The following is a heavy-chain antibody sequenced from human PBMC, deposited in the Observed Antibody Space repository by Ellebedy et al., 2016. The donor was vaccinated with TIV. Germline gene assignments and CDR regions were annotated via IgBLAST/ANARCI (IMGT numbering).Heavy chain of an antibody. CDR3: ARQLPYYYDSSGHPGGAFDI. CDR1: GFTVNINY. D-gene: IGHD3-22*01. CDR2: IYSGGST. J-gene: IGHJ3*02. V-gene: IGHV3-53*01. Sequence: GESLKISXAASGFTVNINYMSWVRQAPGKGLEWVSLIYSGGSTYYADSVKGRFTISRDNSKNTLYLQMNSLRAEDTAVYYCARQLPYYYDSSGHPGGAFDIWGQGTMVTVSS.